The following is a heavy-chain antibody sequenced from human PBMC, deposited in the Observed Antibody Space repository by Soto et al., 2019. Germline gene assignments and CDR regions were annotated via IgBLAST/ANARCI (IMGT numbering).Heavy chain of an antibody. J-gene: IGHJ5*01. Sequence: PGGSLRLSCAASGFTFSNAWMNWVRQAPGKGLEWVGRIKSKTDGGTTDYAAPVKGRFTISRVDSKKTLYLQMNSLKTEDTAVYYCTTDPYGDYRPIVSWGQGTLVTVSS. D-gene: IGHD4-17*01. V-gene: IGHV3-15*07. CDR2: IKSKTDGGTT. CDR3: TTDPYGDYRPIVS. CDR1: GFTFSNAW.